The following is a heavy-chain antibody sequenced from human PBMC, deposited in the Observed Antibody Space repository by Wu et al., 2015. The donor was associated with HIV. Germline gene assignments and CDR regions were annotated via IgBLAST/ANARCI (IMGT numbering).Heavy chain of an antibody. Sequence: QVQWCNLGTEVKKPGASVKVSCKASGYPFTDYYXFWVRQAPGQGLEWMGWINPKSGGANYAQDFKGRLTLTRDTSITTVYMELKRLTSEDTAMYFCARSHKWLQLRYQGIFDYWGQGTLVTVSS. D-gene: IGHD5-24*01. CDR3: ARSHKWLQLRYQGIFDY. V-gene: IGHV1-2*02. CDR2: INPKSGGA. CDR1: GYPFTDYY. J-gene: IGHJ4*02.